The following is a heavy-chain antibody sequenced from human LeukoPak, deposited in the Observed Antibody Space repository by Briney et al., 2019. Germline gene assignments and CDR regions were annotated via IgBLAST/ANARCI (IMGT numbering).Heavy chain of an antibody. CDR1: GGSFSGYY. D-gene: IGHD2-2*01. J-gene: IGHJ4*02. CDR2: INHSGSA. CDR3: ARQSRCSSTSCYNFDY. V-gene: IGHV4-34*01. Sequence: SETQSLTCAVYGGSFSGYYWSWIRQPPGKGLEWIGEINHSGSANYNPSLKSRVTISVDTSKNQFSLKLSSVTAADTAVYYCARQSRCSSTSCYNFDYWGQGTLVTVSS.